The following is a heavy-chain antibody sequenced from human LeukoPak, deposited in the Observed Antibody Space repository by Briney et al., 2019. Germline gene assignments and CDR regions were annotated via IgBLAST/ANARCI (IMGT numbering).Heavy chain of an antibody. CDR1: GGSVSSGSYY. D-gene: IGHD3-10*01. J-gene: IGHJ4*02. V-gene: IGHV4-61*01. Sequence: PSETLSLTCTVSGGSVSSGSYYWSWIRRPPGKGLEWIGYIYYSGSTNYNPSLKSRVTISVDTSKNQFSLKLSSVTAADTAVYYCARGWGYYGSGSYYNAVDYWGQGTLVTVSS. CDR3: ARGWGYYGSGSYYNAVDY. CDR2: IYYSGST.